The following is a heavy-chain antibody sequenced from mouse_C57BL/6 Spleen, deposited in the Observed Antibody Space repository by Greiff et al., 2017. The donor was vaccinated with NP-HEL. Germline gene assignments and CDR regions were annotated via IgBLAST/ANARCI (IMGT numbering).Heavy chain of an antibody. V-gene: IGHV14-4*01. CDR1: GFNIKDDY. CDR3: TTEGAT. Sequence: EVHLVESGAELVRPGASVKLSCTASGFNIKDDYMHWVKQRPEQGLEWIGWIDPENGDTEYASKFQGKATITADTSSNTAYLQLSSLTSEDTAVYYCTTEGATGGQGTLVTVSA. D-gene: IGHD6-1*01. J-gene: IGHJ3*01. CDR2: IDPENGDT.